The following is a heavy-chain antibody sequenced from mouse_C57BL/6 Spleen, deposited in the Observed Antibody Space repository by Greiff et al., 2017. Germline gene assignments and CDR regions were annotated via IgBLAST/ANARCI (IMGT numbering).Heavy chain of an antibody. V-gene: IGHV5-4*03. D-gene: IGHD1-1*01. CDR1: GFTFSSYA. J-gene: IGHJ3*01. CDR3: ARAGSD. Sequence: EVMLVESGGGLVKPGGSLKLSCAASGFTFSSYAMSWVRQTPEKRLEWVATISDGGSYTYYPDNVKGRFTISRDNAKNNLYLQMSHLKSEDTAMYYCARAGSDWGQGTLVTVSA. CDR2: ISDGGSYT.